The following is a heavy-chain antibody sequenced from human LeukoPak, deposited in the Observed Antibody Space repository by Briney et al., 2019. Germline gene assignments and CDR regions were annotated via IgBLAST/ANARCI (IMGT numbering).Heavy chain of an antibody. J-gene: IGHJ4*02. CDR3: ATRDWKYFDY. D-gene: IGHD1-1*01. CDR1: GYTLTELS. CDR2: FDPEDSRT. Sequence: RASVKVSCKVSGYTLTELSMQWVRQAPGKGLEWMGGFDPEDSRTIYAQKFQGRVTMTEDTSTDTAYMELSSLRSEDTAVYYCATRDWKYFDYWGQGTLVTVSS. V-gene: IGHV1-24*01.